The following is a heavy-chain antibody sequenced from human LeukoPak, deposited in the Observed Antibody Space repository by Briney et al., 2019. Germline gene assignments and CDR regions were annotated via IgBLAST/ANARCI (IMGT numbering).Heavy chain of an antibody. Sequence: GSSVKVSCKASGGTFSSYAISWVRQAPGQGLEWMGGIIPIFGTASYAQKFQGRVTITADESTSTAYMELSSLRSDDTAVYYCARPGIAAAGSPYYYYGMDVWGQGTTVTVSS. D-gene: IGHD6-13*01. CDR3: ARPGIAAAGSPYYYYGMDV. J-gene: IGHJ6*02. CDR2: IIPIFGTA. V-gene: IGHV1-69*01. CDR1: GGTFSSYA.